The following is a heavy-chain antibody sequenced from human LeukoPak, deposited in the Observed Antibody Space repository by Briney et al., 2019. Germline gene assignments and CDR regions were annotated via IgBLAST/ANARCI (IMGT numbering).Heavy chain of an antibody. D-gene: IGHD3-3*01. J-gene: IGHJ6*03. CDR2: INSSGSST. V-gene: IGHV3-74*01. CDR1: GFTFSSYW. CDR3: ARGLYYDFWSGYYWHYYYYMDV. Sequence: GGSLRLSCAASGFTFSSYWLHWVRQAPGKGLVWVSRINSSGSSTNYADSVKGRSTISRVNAKNPLYLQMNSLRAEDTGVYYCARGLYYDFWSGYYWHYYYYMDVWGKGTTVTVSS.